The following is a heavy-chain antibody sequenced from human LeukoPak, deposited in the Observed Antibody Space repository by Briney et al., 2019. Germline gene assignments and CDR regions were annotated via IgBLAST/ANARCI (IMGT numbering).Heavy chain of an antibody. CDR3: ARDHYYGSGSYYNPNAFDI. Sequence: KSTETLSLTCTVSGGSISSSSYYWGWIRQPPGKGLEWIGSIYYSGSTYYNPSLKSRFTISVHTSKNQFSLKLSSVTAADTAVYYCARDHYYGSGSYYNPNAFDIWGQGTMVTVSS. CDR1: GGSISSSSYY. D-gene: IGHD3-10*01. J-gene: IGHJ3*02. V-gene: IGHV4-39*07. CDR2: IYYSGST.